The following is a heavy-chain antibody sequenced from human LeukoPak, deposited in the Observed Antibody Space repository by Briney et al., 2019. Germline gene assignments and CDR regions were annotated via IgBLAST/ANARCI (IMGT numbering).Heavy chain of an antibody. Sequence: SETLSLTCAVYGGSFSGYYWSWIRQPPGKGLEWIREINHSGSTNYNPSLKSRVTISVDTSKNQFSLKLSSVTAADTAVYYCARVGASGLMGLARRGYFQHWGQGSLVTVSS. CDR3: ARVGASGLMGLARRGYFQH. CDR2: INHSGST. J-gene: IGHJ1*01. D-gene: IGHD2-8*01. CDR1: GGSFSGYY. V-gene: IGHV4-34*01.